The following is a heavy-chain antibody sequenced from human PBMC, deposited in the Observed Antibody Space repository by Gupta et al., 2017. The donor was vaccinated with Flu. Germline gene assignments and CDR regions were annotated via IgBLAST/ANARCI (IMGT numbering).Heavy chain of an antibody. J-gene: IGHJ4*02. CDR1: GFNFRSYE. Sequence: VLLVESGGGSVQPGGSLRLSCAASGFNFRSYERSWVRQAPGKGLEWVSYISSGSTVYYADSVKGRFTISRDNAKNSLYLQMNSLRAEDTAVYYCGRDSKGSYVGFDSWGQGTLVTVSS. CDR2: ISSGSTV. V-gene: IGHV3-48*03. CDR3: GRDSKGSYVGFDS. D-gene: IGHD3-16*01.